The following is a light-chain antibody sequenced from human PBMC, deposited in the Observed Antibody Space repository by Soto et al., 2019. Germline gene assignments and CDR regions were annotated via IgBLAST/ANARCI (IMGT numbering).Light chain of an antibody. J-gene: IGKJ2*01. CDR3: PHYGSSSGHT. V-gene: IGKV3-20*01. CDR2: GAS. Sequence: EIVLTQSPGTLSLSPGERATLSCRASQTIRSNFLTWYQQKPGQAPRLLIYGASTRAAGIPDRFSGSGSGTDFTLTISRLEPEDFAVYYCPHYGSSSGHTFGQGTKLQIK. CDR1: QTIRSNF.